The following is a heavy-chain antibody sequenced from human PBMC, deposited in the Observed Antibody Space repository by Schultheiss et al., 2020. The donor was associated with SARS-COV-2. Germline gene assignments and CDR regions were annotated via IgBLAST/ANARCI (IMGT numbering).Heavy chain of an antibody. CDR3: AKDILTGYYGHGGMDV. CDR2: IRYDGLDQ. D-gene: IGHD3-9*01. J-gene: IGHJ6*02. V-gene: IGHV3-30*02. Sequence: GGSLRLSCAASGFTFSSYGMHWVRQAPGKGLEWVAAIRYDGLDQYYADSVKGRFTISRDNSKNSLYLQMNSLRAEDTALYYCAKDILTGYYGHGGMDVWGQGTTVTVSS. CDR1: GFTFSSYG.